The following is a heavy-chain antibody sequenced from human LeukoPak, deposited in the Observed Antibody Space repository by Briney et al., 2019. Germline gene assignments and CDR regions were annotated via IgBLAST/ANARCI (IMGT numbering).Heavy chain of an antibody. D-gene: IGHD5-18*01. CDR1: GFTFSSYG. CDR3: AKDGDTYYFDY. J-gene: IGHJ4*02. CDR2: IWYDGRNK. Sequence: GGSLRLSCAASGFTFSSYGMHGVRQAPGKGLEWVAVIWYDGRNKYYADSVKGRFTISRDNSKNTLYLQMNSLRAEDTAVYYCAKDGDTYYFDYWGQGTLVTVSS. V-gene: IGHV3-33*06.